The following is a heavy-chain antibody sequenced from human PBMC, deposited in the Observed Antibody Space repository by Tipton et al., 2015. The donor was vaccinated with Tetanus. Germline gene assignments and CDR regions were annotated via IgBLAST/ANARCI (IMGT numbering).Heavy chain of an antibody. V-gene: IGHV4-39*01. D-gene: IGHD3-10*01. J-gene: IGHJ4*02. CDR3: ARLREIVSRSGWAFDY. CDR2: VYYSGTT. CDR1: GGSISSPSYY. Sequence: TLSLTYTVSGGSISSPSYYWGWIRQPPGKGLEWIGSVYYSGTTYYNPSLKNRLTVSRDTSKNQFSLNLKSVTAANTAVYYCARLREIVSRSGWAFDYGGQGILVTVSS.